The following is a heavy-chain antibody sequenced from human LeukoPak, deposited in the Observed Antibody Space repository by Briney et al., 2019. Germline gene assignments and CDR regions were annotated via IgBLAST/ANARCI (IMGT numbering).Heavy chain of an antibody. J-gene: IGHJ3*02. CDR1: GGSISSSSYY. D-gene: IGHD3-22*01. CDR2: IYYSGST. Sequence: SETLSLTCTVSGGSISSSSYYWGWIRQPPGKGLEWIGSIYYSGSTYYNPSLKSRVTISVDTSKNQFSLKLSSVTAADTAVYYCASGNYYDSSGDPDAFDIWGQGTMVTVSS. CDR3: ASGNYYDSSGDPDAFDI. V-gene: IGHV4-39*01.